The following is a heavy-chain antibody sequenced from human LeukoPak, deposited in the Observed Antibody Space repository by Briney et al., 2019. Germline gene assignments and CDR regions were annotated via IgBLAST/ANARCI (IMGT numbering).Heavy chain of an antibody. Sequence: PSETLSLTCGVSGGSISSTNRWSWVRQPPGQGLEWIGEISLSGVTNYNPSLKSRVTMSLDRSKNHLSLTLTSVTAADTAVYYCSRESGAFSPFGYWGQGTLVTVSS. V-gene: IGHV4-4*02. CDR3: SRESGAFSPFGY. CDR2: ISLSGVT. J-gene: IGHJ4*02. D-gene: IGHD1-26*01. CDR1: GGSISSTNR.